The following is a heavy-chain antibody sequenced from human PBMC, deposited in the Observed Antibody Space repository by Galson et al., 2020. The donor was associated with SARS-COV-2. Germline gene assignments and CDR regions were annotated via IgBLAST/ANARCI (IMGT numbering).Heavy chain of an antibody. V-gene: IGHV3-30*04. CDR3: ARDLISWAEAVDY. CDR1: GFTFGSYA. D-gene: IGHD1-26*01. J-gene: IGHJ4*02. Sequence: ELDAGGSLRLSCAASGFTFGSYAMHCVRQAPGKGLEWVAVISYDGSNKYYADSVKGRFTISRDNSKNTLYLQMNSLRAEDTAVYYCARDLISWAEAVDYWGQGTLVTVSS. CDR2: ISYDGSNK.